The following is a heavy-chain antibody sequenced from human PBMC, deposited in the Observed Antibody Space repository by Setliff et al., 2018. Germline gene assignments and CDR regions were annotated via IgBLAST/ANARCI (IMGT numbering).Heavy chain of an antibody. CDR1: GGSISSHY. D-gene: IGHD2-15*01. CDR2: IYYNGNT. CDR3: AKGGTYRYFDY. V-gene: IGHV4-59*11. J-gene: IGHJ4*02. Sequence: SETLSLTCTVSGGSISSHYWSWIRQPPGKGLEWIGYIYYNGNTNYNPSLKSRVSISVDTSNNQFSLNLYSVTAADTAVYFCAKGGTYRYFDYWGQGTLVTVSS.